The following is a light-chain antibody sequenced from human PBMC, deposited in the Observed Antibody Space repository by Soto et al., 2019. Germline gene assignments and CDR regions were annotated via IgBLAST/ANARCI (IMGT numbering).Light chain of an antibody. CDR2: DAS. J-gene: IGKJ1*01. V-gene: IGKV3-20*01. CDR3: QQYGSSPST. CDR1: QSVSSSY. Sequence: EIVLTQSPGTLSLSPGERATLSCRASQSVSSSYLAWYQQNPGQAPRLLIYDASSRATGIPDRFSGSGSGTDFTLTISRLEREDFAVYYCQQYGSSPSTFGQGTKVEIK.